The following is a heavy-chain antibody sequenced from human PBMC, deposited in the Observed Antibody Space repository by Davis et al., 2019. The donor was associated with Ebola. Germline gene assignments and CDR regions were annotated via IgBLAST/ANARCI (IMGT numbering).Heavy chain of an antibody. J-gene: IGHJ6*02. CDR3: ARAEGVAAAGVGYYYGMDV. CDR1: GGSISSSSYY. D-gene: IGHD6-13*01. Sequence: GSLRLSCIVSGGSISSSSYYWAWMRQSPGTGLEWIGTIYYSGNTYYNPSLKSRVTISVDTSKNQFSMKLHSVSTADTAVYYCARAEGVAAAGVGYYYGMDVWGQGTTVTVSS. V-gene: IGHV4-39*01. CDR2: IYYSGNT.